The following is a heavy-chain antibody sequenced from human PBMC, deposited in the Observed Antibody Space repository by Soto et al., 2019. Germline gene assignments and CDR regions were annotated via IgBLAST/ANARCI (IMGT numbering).Heavy chain of an antibody. CDR3: ATALISLFSCAY. CDR1: GYTLTELS. V-gene: IGHV1-24*01. J-gene: IGHJ4*02. CDR2: FDPEDGET. Sequence: QVQLVQSGAEVKKPGASVKVSCKVSGYTLTELSMHWVRQAPGKGLEWMGGFDPEDGETIYAQKFQGRVTMTEDTSTDTAYMGLNSLRSEDTAVYYCATALISLFSCAYWGQGTLVTVSS. D-gene: IGHD2-15*01.